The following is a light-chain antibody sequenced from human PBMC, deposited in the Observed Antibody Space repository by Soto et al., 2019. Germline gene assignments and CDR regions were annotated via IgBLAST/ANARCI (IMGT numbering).Light chain of an antibody. CDR2: KAS. CDR1: QSISSW. CDR3: QHYNTYPWT. J-gene: IGKJ1*01. Sequence: DIQMTQSPSTLSASVGDRVTVTCRASQSISSWLAWYQQKAGKAPKLLIYKASALESGVPSRFSGSGSGTEFTLTISSLEPEDFATYYCQHYNTYPWTFGQGTKVESK. V-gene: IGKV1-5*03.